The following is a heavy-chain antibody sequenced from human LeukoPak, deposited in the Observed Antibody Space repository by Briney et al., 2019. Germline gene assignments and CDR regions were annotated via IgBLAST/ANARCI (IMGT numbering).Heavy chain of an antibody. CDR3: AKGSCSGGSCYYLDY. J-gene: IGHJ4*02. CDR1: GFTFSSYS. Sequence: GGSLRLSCAASGFTFSSYSMNWVRQAPGKGLEWVSGISWNSDSIGYADSVKGRFTISRDNAKNSLYLQMNSLRAEDTALYYCAKGSCSGGSCYYLDYWGQATLVTVSS. D-gene: IGHD2-15*01. V-gene: IGHV3-9*01. CDR2: ISWNSDSI.